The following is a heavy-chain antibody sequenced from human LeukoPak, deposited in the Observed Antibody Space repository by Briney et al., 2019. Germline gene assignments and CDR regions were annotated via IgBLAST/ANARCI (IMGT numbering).Heavy chain of an antibody. D-gene: IGHD3-10*01. V-gene: IGHV3-66*01. CDR1: GFTVSSNS. Sequence: GGSLRLSCAASGFTVSSNSMSWVRQAPGKGLEWVSVIYSGASTYYADSVQGGFTISRDNSKNTLFLEMNSLRAEDTAMYYCATSSTVRGVDYWGQGTLVTVSS. CDR3: ATSSTVRGVDY. CDR2: IYSGAST. J-gene: IGHJ4*02.